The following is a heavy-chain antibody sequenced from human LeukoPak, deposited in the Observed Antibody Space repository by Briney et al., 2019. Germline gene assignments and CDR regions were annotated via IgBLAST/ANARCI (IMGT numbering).Heavy chain of an antibody. CDR2: TSYSEGT. V-gene: IGHV4-31*03. CDR1: GGSVSRGGYY. J-gene: IGHJ4*02. CDR3: ATADWESFYFDS. Sequence: PSETLSLTCTVSGGSVSRGGYYWNWIRQHPGKGLEWIGFTSYSEGTYYNPSLMRRITMSVDRSPNQSSLKMRDVTAADTAVYFCATADWESFYFDSWGQGALVAVSS. D-gene: IGHD1-26*01.